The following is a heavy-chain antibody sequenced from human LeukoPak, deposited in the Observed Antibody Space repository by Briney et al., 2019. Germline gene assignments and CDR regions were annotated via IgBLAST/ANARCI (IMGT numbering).Heavy chain of an antibody. J-gene: IGHJ4*02. CDR2: IYYSGST. CDR1: GGSISSYY. CDR3: ARRSAAIDY. Sequence: SETLSLTCTVSGGSISSYYWSWIRQPPGKGLEWIGSIYYSGSTYYNPSLKSRVTISVDTSKNQFSLKLSSVTAADTAVYYCARRSAAIDYWGQGTLVTVSS. V-gene: IGHV4-59*05. D-gene: IGHD6-25*01.